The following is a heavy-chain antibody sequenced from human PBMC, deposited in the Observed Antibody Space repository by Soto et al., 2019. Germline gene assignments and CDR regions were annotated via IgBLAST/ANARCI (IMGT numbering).Heavy chain of an antibody. D-gene: IGHD2-15*01. V-gene: IGHV4-59*12. J-gene: IGHJ3*02. CDR2: IYYSGST. CDR3: ARGGSGIVVVVAATTNYAFDI. Sequence: PSETLSLTCTVSGGSISSYYWSWIRQPPGKGLEWIGYIYYSGSTNYNPSLKSRVTISVDTSKNQFSLKLSSVTAADTAVYYCARGGSGIVVVVAATTNYAFDIWGQGTMVTVSS. CDR1: GGSISSYY.